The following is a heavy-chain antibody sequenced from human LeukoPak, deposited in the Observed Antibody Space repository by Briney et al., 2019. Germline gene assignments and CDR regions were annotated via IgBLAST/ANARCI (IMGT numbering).Heavy chain of an antibody. J-gene: IGHJ4*02. CDR3: AKARDYDILTGPLGY. V-gene: IGHV3-30*02. Sequence: PGGSLRLSCTASGFTFSSYGMHWVRQAPGKGLEWVAFIRYDGSNKYYADSVKGRFTTSRDNSKNTLYLQMNSLRAEDTAVYYCAKARDYDILTGPLGYWGQATLVTASS. CDR1: GFTFSSYG. CDR2: IRYDGSNK. D-gene: IGHD3-9*01.